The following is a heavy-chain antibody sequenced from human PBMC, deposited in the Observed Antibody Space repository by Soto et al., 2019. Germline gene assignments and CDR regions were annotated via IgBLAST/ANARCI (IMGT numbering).Heavy chain of an antibody. CDR3: TRDASRDSSARGWFDP. CDR2: ISSNSAYI. V-gene: IGHV3-21*01. J-gene: IGHJ5*02. D-gene: IGHD6-13*01. CDR1: GFTFRSFT. Sequence: LRLSCAASGFTFRSFTMNWVRQAPGKGLEWVSTISSNSAYIYYTDALRGRFTISRDNAENSLHLQMNSLRAEDTAVYYCTRDASRDSSARGWFDPWGPGTLVTVSS.